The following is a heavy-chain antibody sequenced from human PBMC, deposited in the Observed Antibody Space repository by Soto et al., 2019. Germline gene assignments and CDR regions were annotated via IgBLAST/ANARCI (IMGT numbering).Heavy chain of an antibody. J-gene: IGHJ4*02. CDR3: ARDLDGSGSYYTNY. Sequence: ASVKVSCKTSGYTFSSIGISWVRQAPGQGLEWMGWISPHKGDTYYAQRLQGRVTMTTDTSTSTAYMELRSLRSDDTAVYFCARDLDGSGSYYTNYWGQGTLVTVSS. D-gene: IGHD3-10*01. CDR2: ISPHKGDT. CDR1: GYTFSSIG. V-gene: IGHV1-18*01.